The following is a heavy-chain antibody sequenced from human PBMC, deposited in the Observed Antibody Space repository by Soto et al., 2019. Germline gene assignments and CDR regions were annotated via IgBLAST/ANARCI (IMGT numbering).Heavy chain of an antibody. J-gene: IGHJ2*01. D-gene: IGHD6-13*01. CDR2: ISYDGSNK. V-gene: IGHV3-30*18. CDR3: AKDAIAAAGASVVGWYFDL. CDR1: GFTFSSYG. Sequence: QVQLVESGGGVVQPGRSLRLSCAASGFTFSSYGMHWVRQAPGKGLEWVAVISYDGSNKYYADSVKGRFTISRDNSKNTQYLQMNSLRAEDTAVYYCAKDAIAAAGASVVGWYFDLWGRGTLVTVSS.